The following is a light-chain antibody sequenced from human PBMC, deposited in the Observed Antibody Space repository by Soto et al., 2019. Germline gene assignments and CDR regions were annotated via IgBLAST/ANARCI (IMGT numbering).Light chain of an antibody. CDR3: QQRADWPIT. V-gene: IGKV3-11*01. CDR1: QSVSSY. Sequence: EIVLTQSPGTLSLSPGERATLSCRASQSVSSYLAWYQQKPGQAPRLLIYGSSNRATGIPARFSGSGSGTDFALTISSLEPEDFALYYCQQRADWPITFGPGTKVDIK. CDR2: GSS. J-gene: IGKJ3*01.